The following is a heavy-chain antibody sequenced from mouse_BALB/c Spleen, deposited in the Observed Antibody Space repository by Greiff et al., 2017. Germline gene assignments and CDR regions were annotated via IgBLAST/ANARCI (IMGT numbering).Heavy chain of an antibody. J-gene: IGHJ2*01. CDR2: IRNKANGYTT. D-gene: IGHD1-3*01. CDR1: GFTFTDYY. Sequence: EVKLVESGGGLVQPGGSLRLSCATSGFTFTDYYMSWVRQPPGKALEWLGFIRNKANGYTTEYSASVKGRFTISRDNSQSILYLQMNTLRAEDSATYYCARSSYYFDYWGQGTTLTVSS. V-gene: IGHV7-3*02. CDR3: ARSSYYFDY.